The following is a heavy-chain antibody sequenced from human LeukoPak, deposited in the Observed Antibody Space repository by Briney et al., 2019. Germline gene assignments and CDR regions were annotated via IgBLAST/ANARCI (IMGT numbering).Heavy chain of an antibody. J-gene: IGHJ4*02. CDR3: ARDGRAYCGGDCYSFDY. V-gene: IGHV1-18*01. Sequence: GASVKVSCKASGYTSTNYGISWVRQAPGQGLEWMGWIHIYRGNTNYAQKFQGRVTMTRDMSTSTAYMELSSLRSEDTAVYYCARDGRAYCGGDCYSFDYWGQGTLVTVSS. D-gene: IGHD2-21*02. CDR2: IHIYRGNT. CDR1: GYTSTNYG.